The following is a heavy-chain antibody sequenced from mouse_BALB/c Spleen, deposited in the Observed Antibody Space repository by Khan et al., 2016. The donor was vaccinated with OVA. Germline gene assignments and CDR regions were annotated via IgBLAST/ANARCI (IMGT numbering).Heavy chain of an antibody. J-gene: IGHJ4*01. CDR1: GFSLTRYG. D-gene: IGHD1-2*01. CDR2: IWSGGST. CDR3: ARIGVFHYYGYGVINY. Sequence: QVQLKQSGPGLVQPSQSLSITCTVSGFSLTRYGIHWVRQSPGKGLEWLGVIWSGGSTDYNAAFISRLSISKVNSKGQVFFNMNSLQAAEPAVYYWARIGVFHYYGYGVINYWGQGASVTVSS. V-gene: IGHV2-4-1*01.